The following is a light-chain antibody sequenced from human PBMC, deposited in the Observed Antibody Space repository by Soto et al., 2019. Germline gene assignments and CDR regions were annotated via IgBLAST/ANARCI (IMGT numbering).Light chain of an antibody. CDR2: AAS. CDR3: QQSHSTPHT. CDR1: QSISSY. Sequence: DIQMTQSPSSLSASVGDRVIITCRASQSISSYLNWYQQKPGKAPKILIYAASSFQSGVPSRFSGSGSGTDFTLTISCLQPEDFATYYYQQSHSTPHTFGQGTKLEIK. V-gene: IGKV1-39*01. J-gene: IGKJ2*01.